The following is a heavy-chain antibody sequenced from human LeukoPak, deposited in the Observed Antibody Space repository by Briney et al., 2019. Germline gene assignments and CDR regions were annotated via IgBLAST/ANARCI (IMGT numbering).Heavy chain of an antibody. Sequence: GGSLRLSCAASGYTFSSYWMHWVRQAPGKGLVWVSRINSDGSSTNYADSVKGRFTISRDNAKNTLYLQMNSLRVEDTAVYYCARVRSGSSAGNYGMDVWGQGTTVTVSS. CDR1: GYTFSSYW. D-gene: IGHD1-26*01. J-gene: IGHJ6*02. CDR3: ARVRSGSSAGNYGMDV. CDR2: INSDGSST. V-gene: IGHV3-74*01.